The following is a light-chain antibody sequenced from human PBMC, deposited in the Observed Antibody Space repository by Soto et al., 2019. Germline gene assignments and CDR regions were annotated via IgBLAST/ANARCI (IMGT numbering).Light chain of an antibody. CDR1: QNIDKW. Sequence: DIQMTQSPSTLSASVGDRVSITCRASQNIDKWLAWYQQKPQKAPKLLIFDASTLESGVPSRFSGSGSVTEFTLTISSLQPDDFEVYYCQQYGNSPFTFGGGTKVDIK. CDR3: QQYGNSPFT. V-gene: IGKV1-5*01. J-gene: IGKJ4*01. CDR2: DAS.